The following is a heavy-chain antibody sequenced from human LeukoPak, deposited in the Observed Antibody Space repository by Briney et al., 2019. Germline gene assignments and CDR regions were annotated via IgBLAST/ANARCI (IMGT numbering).Heavy chain of an antibody. V-gene: IGHV4-39*07. CDR3: ARGNYDFWSGFLLKGYFDI. CDR2: IYYSGST. J-gene: IGHJ3*02. CDR1: GGSISSSSYY. D-gene: IGHD3-3*01. Sequence: SETLSLTCTVSGGSISSSSYYWGWIRQPPGKGLEWIGSIYYSGSTYYNPSLKSRVTISVDTSKNQFSLKLSSVTAADTAVYYCARGNYDFWSGFLLKGYFDIWGQGTMVTVSS.